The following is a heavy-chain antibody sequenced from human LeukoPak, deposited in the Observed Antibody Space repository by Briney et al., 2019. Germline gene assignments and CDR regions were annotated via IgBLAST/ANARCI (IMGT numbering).Heavy chain of an antibody. CDR1: GGPISSYY. J-gene: IGHJ4*02. CDR3: VSTAYNDFWSGRPGYFDY. V-gene: IGHV4-4*07. CDR2: IYTSGST. D-gene: IGHD3-3*01. Sequence: SETLSLTCTVSGGPISSYYWSWIRQPAGRGLEWIGRIYTSGSTNYNPSLKSRVTMSVDTSKNQFSLKLSSVTAADTAVYYCVSTAYNDFWSGRPGYFDYWGQGALVTVSS.